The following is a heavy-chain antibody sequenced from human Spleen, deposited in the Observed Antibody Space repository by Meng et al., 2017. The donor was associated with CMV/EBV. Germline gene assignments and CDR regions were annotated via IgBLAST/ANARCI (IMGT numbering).Heavy chain of an antibody. CDR1: GSSFTTYW. V-gene: IGHV5-51*01. CDR2: IYPGDSDT. J-gene: IGHJ4*02. Sequence: SCQGSGSSFTTYWIAWVSKMHGKGLEWMGIIYPGDSDTRYSPSFQGQVTFSADKSVSTAYLQWHSLKASDTAMYYCARLRTAAGFDYWGQGTLVTVSS. CDR3: ARLRTAAGFDY. D-gene: IGHD6-13*01.